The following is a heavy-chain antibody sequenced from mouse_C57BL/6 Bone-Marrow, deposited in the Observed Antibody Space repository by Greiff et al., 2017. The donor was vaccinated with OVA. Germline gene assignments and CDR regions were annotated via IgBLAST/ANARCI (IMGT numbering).Heavy chain of an antibody. Sequence: QVQLQQPGAELVMPGASVKLSCKASGYTFTSYWMHWVKQRPGQGLEWIGEIDPSDSYTTYNQKFKGKSTLTVDKSSSTAYMQLSSLTSEDSAVYYCARSPYYWYFDVWGTGTTVTVSS. CDR1: GYTFTSYW. CDR3: ARSPYYWYFDV. J-gene: IGHJ1*03. CDR2: IDPSDSYT. V-gene: IGHV1-69*01.